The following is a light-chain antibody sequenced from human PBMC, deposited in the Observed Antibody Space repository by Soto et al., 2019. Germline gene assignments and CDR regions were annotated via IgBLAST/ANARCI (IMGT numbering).Light chain of an antibody. CDR1: QSVNNN. J-gene: IGKJ1*01. CDR3: QQYGSSPT. CDR2: GAS. Sequence: EIVMTQSPVTLSVSPGERATLSCTASQSVNNNVAWYQQKPGHTPRLLIYGASSRATGIPDRFSGSGSGTDFTLTISRLEPEDFAVYYCQQYGSSPTFGQGTKVDIK. V-gene: IGKV3-20*01.